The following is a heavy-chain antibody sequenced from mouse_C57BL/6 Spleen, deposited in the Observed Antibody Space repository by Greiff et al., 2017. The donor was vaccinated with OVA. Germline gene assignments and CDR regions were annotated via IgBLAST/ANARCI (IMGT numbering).Heavy chain of an antibody. J-gene: IGHJ3*01. CDR1: GYTFTDYY. CDR3: ARRDSSGLPWFAY. CDR2: INPNNGGT. Sequence: EVQLQQSGPELVKPGASVKISCKASGYTFTDYYMNWVKQSHGKSLEWIGDINPNNGGTSYNQKFKGKATLTVDKSSSTAYMELRSLTSEDSAVYYCARRDSSGLPWFAYWGQGTLVTVSA. D-gene: IGHD3-2*02. V-gene: IGHV1-26*01.